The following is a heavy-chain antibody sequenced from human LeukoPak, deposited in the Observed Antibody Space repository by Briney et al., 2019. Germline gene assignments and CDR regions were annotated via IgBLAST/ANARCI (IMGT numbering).Heavy chain of an antibody. Sequence: GESLKISCKGSGYSFTNYWIGWVRQMPGKGQEWMGIIYPGDSNTRYSPSFQGQVTISADKSISTAYLQWSSLKASDTAMYYCARHNAGGNYYYYYMDVWGKGTTVTVSS. CDR1: GYSFTNYW. D-gene: IGHD3-16*01. CDR3: ARHNAGGNYYYYYMDV. V-gene: IGHV5-51*01. J-gene: IGHJ6*03. CDR2: IYPGDSNT.